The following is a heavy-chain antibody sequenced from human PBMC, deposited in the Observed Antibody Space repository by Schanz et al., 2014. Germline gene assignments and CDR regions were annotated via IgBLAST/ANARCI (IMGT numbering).Heavy chain of an antibody. CDR3: AKDPYGMDV. J-gene: IGHJ6*02. CDR2: VKYDGSTT. Sequence: EVQLVESGGGLVKPGGSLRLSCAASGFTFSTYWMHWVRQVPGKGLVWVSRVKYDGSTTYYADAVKGRFTISRDNAKNTLFLQMNSLRAEDTAVYYCAKDPYGMDVWGQGTTVTVSS. CDR1: GFTFSTYW. V-gene: IGHV3-74*01.